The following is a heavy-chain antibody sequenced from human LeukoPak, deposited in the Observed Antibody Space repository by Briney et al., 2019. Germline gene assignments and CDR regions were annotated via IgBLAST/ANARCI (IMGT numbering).Heavy chain of an antibody. D-gene: IGHD3-10*01. Sequence: VASVTVSFTASGGTFSSYAISWVRQAPGQGLEWMGGIIPIFGTANYAQKFQGRVTITADESTSTAYMELSSLKSEDTAVYYCARGITMVREGFDYWGQGTLVTVSS. V-gene: IGHV1-69*13. CDR1: GGTFSSYA. CDR2: IIPIFGTA. J-gene: IGHJ4*02. CDR3: ARGITMVREGFDY.